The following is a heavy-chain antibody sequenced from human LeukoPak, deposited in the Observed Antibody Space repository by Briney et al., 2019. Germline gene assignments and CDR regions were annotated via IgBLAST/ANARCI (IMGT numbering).Heavy chain of an antibody. J-gene: IGHJ4*02. CDR2: VNPHSGGT. V-gene: IGHV1-2*02. CDR3: ARDIGDYYGSGSYWLL. D-gene: IGHD3-10*01. Sequence: ASVTVSFKASGYSFIDYYIHWVRQAPGQGLEWMGWVNPHSGGTKFAQKFQGRVTMTRDTSINTAYMEVSSLRSDDTAVYYCARDIGDYYGSGSYWLLWGQGTLVTVAS. CDR1: GYSFIDYY.